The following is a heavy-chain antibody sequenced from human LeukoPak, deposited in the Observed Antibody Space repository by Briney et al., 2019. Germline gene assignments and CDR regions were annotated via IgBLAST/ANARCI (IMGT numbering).Heavy chain of an antibody. CDR1: GGSIRSSSYY. CDR2: IYYSGST. D-gene: IGHD1-26*01. CDR3: ARDGTNWFDP. V-gene: IGHV4-39*07. J-gene: IGHJ5*02. Sequence: PSETLSLTCTVSGGSIRSSSYYWGWIRQPPGKGLEWIGSIYYSGSTYFHPSLKSRVTISVDTSKNQFSLKLSSVTAADTAVYYCARDGTNWFDPWGQGTLVTVSS.